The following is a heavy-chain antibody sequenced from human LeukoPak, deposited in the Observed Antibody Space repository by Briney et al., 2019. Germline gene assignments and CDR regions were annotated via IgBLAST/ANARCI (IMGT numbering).Heavy chain of an antibody. CDR1: GGTFSSYA. D-gene: IGHD3-22*01. J-gene: IGHJ4*02. V-gene: IGHV1-69*04. CDR2: IIPILGIA. Sequence: GASVKVSCKASGGTFSSYAISWVRQAPGRGLEWMGRIIPILGIANYAQKFQGRVTITADKSTSTAYMELSSLRSEDTAVYYCARGYYYDSSGYYPSYYFDYWGQGTLVTVSS. CDR3: ARGYYYDSSGYYPSYYFDY.